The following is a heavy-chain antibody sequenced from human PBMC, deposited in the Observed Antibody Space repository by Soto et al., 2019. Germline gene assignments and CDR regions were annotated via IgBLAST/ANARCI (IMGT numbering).Heavy chain of an antibody. CDR3: GRHGVTYYDFDY. J-gene: IGHJ4*02. Sequence: PSETLSLTCTVSGGSISSYYWSWIRQPPGKGMEWIGYIYYSGSTNYNPSLKSRVTISVDTSNNQFSLTLTSVTAADMAVYYCGRHGVTYYDFDYWGQGTLVTVSS. CDR1: GGSISSYY. V-gene: IGHV4-59*08. CDR2: IYYSGST. D-gene: IGHD2-15*01.